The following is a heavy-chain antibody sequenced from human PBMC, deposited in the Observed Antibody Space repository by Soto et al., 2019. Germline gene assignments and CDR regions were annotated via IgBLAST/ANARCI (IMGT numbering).Heavy chain of an antibody. CDR1: GFPFSSYA. CDR2: ISGSGGST. CDR3: AKYQGILHCSSTSCYVGGVDY. D-gene: IGHD2-2*01. Sequence: GGYLRLSCAASGFPFSSYAMSWVRQAPGKGLEWVSGISGSGGSTHVADSVKGRITISRDNSKNTLYLQMSSLRAEDTAVYYCAKYQGILHCSSTSCYVGGVDYWGQGTLVTVSS. V-gene: IGHV3-23*01. J-gene: IGHJ4*02.